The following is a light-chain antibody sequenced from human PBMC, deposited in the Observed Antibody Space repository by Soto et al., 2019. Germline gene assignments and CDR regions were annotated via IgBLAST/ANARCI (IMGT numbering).Light chain of an antibody. J-gene: IGKJ1*01. CDR2: GAS. V-gene: IGKV3-15*01. CDR1: QSVSSN. CDR3: QQYNSWPSWT. Sequence: EIVLTQSPGTLSVSPGERATLSCRASQSVSSNLPGYQQKPGHAPRLLIYGASTRATGIPARCSGSGSGTEYTLPISSLQAEDFAVYYCQQYNSWPSWTFGQGTKVDI.